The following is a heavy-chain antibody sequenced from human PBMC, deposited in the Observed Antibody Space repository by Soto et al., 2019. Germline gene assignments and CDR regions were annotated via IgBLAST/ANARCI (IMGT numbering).Heavy chain of an antibody. D-gene: IGHD3-22*01. CDR3: ARVHYDSSGYYYSYGMDV. Sequence: SVKVSCKASGGTFSSYAISWVRQAPGQGLEWMGGIIPIFGTANYAQKFQGRVTITADESTSTAYMELSSLRSEDTAVYYCARVHYDSSGYYYSYGMDVWGQGTTVTVSS. CDR2: IIPIFGTA. CDR1: GGTFSSYA. J-gene: IGHJ6*02. V-gene: IGHV1-69*13.